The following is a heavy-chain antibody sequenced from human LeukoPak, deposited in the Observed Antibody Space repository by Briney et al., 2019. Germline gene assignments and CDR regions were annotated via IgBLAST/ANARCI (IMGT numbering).Heavy chain of an antibody. CDR3: ARAGYYDSSGLDY. Sequence: SETLSLTCAVYGGSFSGYYWSWIRQPPGKGLEWIGEINHSGSTNDNPSLKSRVTISVDTSKNEFSLKLSSVTAADTAVYYCARAGYYDSSGLDYWGQGTLVTVSS. CDR1: GGSFSGYY. CDR2: INHSGST. J-gene: IGHJ4*02. D-gene: IGHD3-22*01. V-gene: IGHV4-34*01.